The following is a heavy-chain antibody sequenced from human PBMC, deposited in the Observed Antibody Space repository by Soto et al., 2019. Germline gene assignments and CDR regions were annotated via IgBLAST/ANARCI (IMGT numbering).Heavy chain of an antibody. V-gene: IGHV4-31*03. J-gene: IGHJ5*02. D-gene: IGHD2-21*01. Sequence: LPLTCSVSGAALNSGNYYWSWIRQVPGKGLEWIGHIYVTGAVDYNPSLRDRITISQDTSERQFSLNLRLVTAADTAVYYCARLRIATNNYKWFDPWGQGTLVTVSS. CDR3: ARLRIATNNYKWFDP. CDR2: IYVTGAV. CDR1: GAALNSGNYY.